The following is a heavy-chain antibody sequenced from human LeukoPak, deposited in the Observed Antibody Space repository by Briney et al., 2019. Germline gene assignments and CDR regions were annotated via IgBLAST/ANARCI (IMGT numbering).Heavy chain of an antibody. CDR1: GGSFSGYY. J-gene: IGHJ4*02. V-gene: IGHV4-34*01. Sequence: PSETLSLTCAVYGGSFSGYYWSWIRQPPGKGLEWIGEINHSGSTNYNPSLKSRVTISVDTSKNQFSLKLSSVTAADTAVYYCARRCSSTSCYYAFDYWGQGTLVTVSS. CDR3: ARRCSSTSCYYAFDY. CDR2: INHSGST. D-gene: IGHD2-2*01.